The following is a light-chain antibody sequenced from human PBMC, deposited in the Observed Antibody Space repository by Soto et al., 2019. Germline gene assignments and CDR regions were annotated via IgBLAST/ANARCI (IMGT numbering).Light chain of an antibody. J-gene: IGLJ3*02. CDR1: HSNIGAGYD. CDR2: GNN. CDR3: QSQDGSLSVSV. V-gene: IGLV1-40*01. Sequence: QSVLTQPPSVSGAPGQRVTISCTGSHSNIGAGYDVHWYQQLPRIAPKLLIYGNNIRPSGVPDRFAGSKFATSAYLTISGLQAEDEAEYYCQSQDGSLSVSVFGGGTKRTVL.